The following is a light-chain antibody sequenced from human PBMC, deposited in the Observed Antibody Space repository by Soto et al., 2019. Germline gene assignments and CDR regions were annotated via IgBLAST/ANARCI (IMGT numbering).Light chain of an antibody. V-gene: IGKV3-15*01. CDR2: GAS. J-gene: IGKJ1*01. CDR1: QSISIH. CDR3: QQYNNWPSWT. Sequence: EIVMTQSPATLSVSPRERATLSCRASQSISIHLAWYQQKPGQAPRLLIYGASTRDTGTPARFSGSGSGTEFTLTISSLQSEDFAVYYCQQYNNWPSWTFGQGTKVEIK.